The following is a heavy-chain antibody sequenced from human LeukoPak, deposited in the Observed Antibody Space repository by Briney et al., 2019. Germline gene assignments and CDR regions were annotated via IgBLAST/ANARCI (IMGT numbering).Heavy chain of an antibody. CDR1: GGSISSYY. J-gene: IGHJ4*02. CDR3: AREWAGKGVLDY. D-gene: IGHD3-10*01. Sequence: SETLSLTCTVSGGSISSYYWSWIRQPPGKGLEWIGYIYYSGSTNYNPSLKSRVTLSVDTSKNQFSLKLSSVTAADTAVYYCAREWAGKGVLDYWGQGTLVTVSS. CDR2: IYYSGST. V-gene: IGHV4-59*01.